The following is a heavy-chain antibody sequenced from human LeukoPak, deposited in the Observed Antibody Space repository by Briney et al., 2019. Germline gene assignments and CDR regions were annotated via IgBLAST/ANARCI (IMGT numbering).Heavy chain of an antibody. Sequence: PGGSLRLSCAASGFTFSSYAMSWVRQAPGKGLEWVSAISGSGGSTYYADSVKGRLTISRDNSKNTLYLQMNSLRAEDLAVYYCARESTAVGDYYFDYWGQGILVAVSS. CDR2: ISGSGGST. D-gene: IGHD3-16*01. CDR3: ARESTAVGDYYFDY. J-gene: IGHJ4*02. CDR1: GFTFSSYA. V-gene: IGHV3-23*01.